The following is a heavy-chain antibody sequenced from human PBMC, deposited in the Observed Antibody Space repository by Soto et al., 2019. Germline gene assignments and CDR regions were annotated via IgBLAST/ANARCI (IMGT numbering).Heavy chain of an antibody. D-gene: IGHD5-12*01. CDR2: IHSDGRRK. CDR3: VRELGGHDDY. Sequence: EVQLVESGGGLVQPGGSLRLSCAGFGFTFTNYWMHWVRQAPGKGLVWVSRIHSDGRRKNNADAVKGRFTVSRDNAKNTVYLQMNSLRADDTAVYYCVRELGGHDDYWGQGTLVTVSS. CDR1: GFTFTNYW. J-gene: IGHJ4*02. V-gene: IGHV3-74*01.